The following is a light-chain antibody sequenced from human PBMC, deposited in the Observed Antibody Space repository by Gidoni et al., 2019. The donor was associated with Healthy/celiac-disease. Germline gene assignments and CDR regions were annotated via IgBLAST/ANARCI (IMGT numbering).Light chain of an antibody. Sequence: EIVLTQSPGTLSLSPGERATLSCRASQSVSNNYLAWYQQKPGQAHRLLIYGASSRATGIPDRISGSGSGTDFTLTISRLEPEDFALYYCQQYGSSPYTFGQGTKLEIK. CDR1: QSVSNNY. V-gene: IGKV3-20*01. CDR3: QQYGSSPYT. CDR2: GAS. J-gene: IGKJ2*01.